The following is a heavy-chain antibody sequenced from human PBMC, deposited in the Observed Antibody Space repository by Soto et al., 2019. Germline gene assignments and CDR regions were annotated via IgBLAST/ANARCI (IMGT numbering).Heavy chain of an antibody. J-gene: IGHJ5*02. V-gene: IGHV3-23*01. CDR3: ARSVNTYYYGSGSYYWFDP. D-gene: IGHD3-10*01. CDR1: GFTFSSYA. CDR2: ISGSGGST. Sequence: EVQLLESGGGLEQPGGSLRLSCAASGFTFSSYAMSWVRQAPGKGLEWVSAISGSGGSTYYADSVKGRFTISRDNSKNTLYLQMNSLRAEDTTVYYCARSVNTYYYGSGSYYWFDPWGQGTLVTVSS.